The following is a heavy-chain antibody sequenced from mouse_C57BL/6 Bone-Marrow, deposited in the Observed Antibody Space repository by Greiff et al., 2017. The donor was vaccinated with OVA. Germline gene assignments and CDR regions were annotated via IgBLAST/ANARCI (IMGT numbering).Heavy chain of an antibody. CDR1: GYTFTDYN. CDR3: ARDDGYYWYFDV. J-gene: IGHJ1*03. CDR2: INPNNGGT. D-gene: IGHD2-3*01. Sequence: EVQGVESGPELVKPGASVKIPCKASGYTFTDYNMDWVKQSHGKSLEWIGDINPNNGGTIYNQKFKGKATLTVDKSSSTAYMVLLSLTSEDTAVYYCARDDGYYWYFDVWGTGTTVTVSS. V-gene: IGHV1-18*01.